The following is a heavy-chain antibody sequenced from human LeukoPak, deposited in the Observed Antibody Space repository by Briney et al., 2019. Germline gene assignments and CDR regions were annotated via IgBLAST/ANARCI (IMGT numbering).Heavy chain of an antibody. CDR2: IIPIFGTA. V-gene: IGHV1-69*05. CDR3: AVQRGYESSGYYIAFDI. Sequence: SVKVSCKASGGTFSSYAISWVRQAPGQGLEWMGRIIPIFGTANFAQKFQGRVTITTDESTSTAYMELSSLRSEDTAVYYCAVQRGYESSGYYIAFDIWGQGTMVTVSS. D-gene: IGHD3-22*01. CDR1: GGTFSSYA. J-gene: IGHJ3*02.